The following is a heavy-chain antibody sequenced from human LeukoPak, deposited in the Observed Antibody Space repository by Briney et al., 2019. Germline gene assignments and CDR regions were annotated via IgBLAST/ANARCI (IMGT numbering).Heavy chain of an antibody. CDR3: ASSVVPAVNKDY. CDR2: IIPILGIA. Sequence: ASVKVSCKASGGTFSSYTISWVRQAPGQGLEWMGRIIPILGIANYAQKFQGRVTITADKSTSTAYMELSSLRSEDTAVYYCASSVVPAVNKDYWGQGTLVTVSS. V-gene: IGHV1-69*02. D-gene: IGHD2-2*01. CDR1: GGTFSSYT. J-gene: IGHJ4*02.